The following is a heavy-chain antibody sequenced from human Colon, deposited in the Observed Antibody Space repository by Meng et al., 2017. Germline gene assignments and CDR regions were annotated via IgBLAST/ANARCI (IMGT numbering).Heavy chain of an antibody. Sequence: SGGLWCKPGGPLCSPCAASGFTVSSNHMIWVRQAPGKGLEWVSVIDTDGGPHYIASVRGRFTISRDNSKNTLSLQMNSLRPDDTAVYYCVRGGQQLAHYWGQGTLVTVSS. CDR3: VRGGQQLAHY. CDR1: GFTVSSNH. V-gene: IGHV3-66*02. J-gene: IGHJ4*02. CDR2: IDTDGGP. D-gene: IGHD6-13*01.